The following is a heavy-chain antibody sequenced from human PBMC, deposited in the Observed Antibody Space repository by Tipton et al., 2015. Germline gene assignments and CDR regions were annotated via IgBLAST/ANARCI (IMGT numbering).Heavy chain of an antibody. V-gene: IGHV4-39*01. J-gene: IGHJ2*01. CDR3: ARRPWQGIVAATDRHWYFDL. Sequence: TLSLTCSVSGVSISSRGYYWGWIRQPPGKGLEWIGTIYSNGHTFYNPSLKSRLTMSLDTSKNQFNLNLSSVTAADTAVYYCARRPWQGIVAATDRHWYFDLWGRGTLVTVSS. CDR2: IYSNGHT. D-gene: IGHD6-25*01. CDR1: GVSISSRGYY.